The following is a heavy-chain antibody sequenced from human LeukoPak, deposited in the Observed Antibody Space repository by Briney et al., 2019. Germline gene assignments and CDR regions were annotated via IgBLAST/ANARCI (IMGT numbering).Heavy chain of an antibody. D-gene: IGHD5-24*01. CDR3: ARDGKDGYPFDY. Sequence: ASVKVSCKASGYTFTAYNMHWVRRAPGQGLEWMGWINPNSGGTNCAQKFQGRVTMTRDTSITTAFMELSSLTSDDTAVYYCARDGKDGYPFDYWGQGTLVTVSS. V-gene: IGHV1-2*02. J-gene: IGHJ4*02. CDR2: INPNSGGT. CDR1: GYTFTAYN.